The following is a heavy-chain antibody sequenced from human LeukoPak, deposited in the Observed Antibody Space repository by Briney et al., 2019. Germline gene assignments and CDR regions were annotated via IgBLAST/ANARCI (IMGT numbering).Heavy chain of an antibody. CDR1: GYTFTGYY. D-gene: IGHD6-19*01. CDR2: INPNSGGT. CDR3: ARDLGSGWYLFYYYYMDV. Sequence: ASVKVSCKASGYTFTGYYMHWVRQAPGQGLEWMGWINPNSGGTNYAQKFQGRVTMTRDTSISTAYMELSRLRSDDTAVYYCARDLGSGWYLFYYYYMDVWGKGTTVTVSS. V-gene: IGHV1-2*02. J-gene: IGHJ6*03.